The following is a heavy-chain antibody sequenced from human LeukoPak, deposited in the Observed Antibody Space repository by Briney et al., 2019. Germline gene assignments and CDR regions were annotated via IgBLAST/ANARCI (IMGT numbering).Heavy chain of an antibody. D-gene: IGHD6-13*01. Sequence: SETLSLTCAVYGGSFSGYYWSASPQPPRKGLEWIGEINHSGSTNYNPSLKSRVTISVDTSKNQLSLKLSSVTAADTAVYYCARALGVLVPYGMDVWGQGTTVTVSS. J-gene: IGHJ6*02. CDR1: GGSFSGYY. CDR3: ARALGVLVPYGMDV. CDR2: INHSGST. V-gene: IGHV4-34*01.